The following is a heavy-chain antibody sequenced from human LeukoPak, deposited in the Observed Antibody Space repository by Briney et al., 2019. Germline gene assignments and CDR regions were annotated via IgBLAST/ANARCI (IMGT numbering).Heavy chain of an antibody. CDR3: ARAEIAYDAFDI. Sequence: ASVKVSCKASGYTFTGYYMHWVRQAPGQGLEWMGWINPNSGGTNYAQKFQGRVTMTRDTSISTAYMELSRLRSDDTAVYYCARAEIAYDAFDIWGQGTMVTVSS. CDR2: INPNSGGT. J-gene: IGHJ3*02. V-gene: IGHV1-2*02. CDR1: GYTFTGYY. D-gene: IGHD5-24*01.